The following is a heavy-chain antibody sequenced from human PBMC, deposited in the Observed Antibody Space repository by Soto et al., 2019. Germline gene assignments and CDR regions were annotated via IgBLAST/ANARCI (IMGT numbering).Heavy chain of an antibody. CDR3: ARGLLRYFDWLSDAFDI. Sequence: ASVKVSCKASGYTFTGYYMHWVRQAPGQGLEWMGWINPNSGGTNYAQKFQGRVTMTRDTSISTAYMELSRLRSDDTAVYYCARGLLRYFDWLSDAFDIWGQGTMVTVSS. V-gene: IGHV1-2*02. D-gene: IGHD3-9*01. CDR1: GYTFTGYY. CDR2: INPNSGGT. J-gene: IGHJ3*02.